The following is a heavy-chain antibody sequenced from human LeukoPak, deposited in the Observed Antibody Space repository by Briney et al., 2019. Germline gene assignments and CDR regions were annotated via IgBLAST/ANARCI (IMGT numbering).Heavy chain of an antibody. J-gene: IGHJ4*02. CDR1: GYTFTSYG. V-gene: IGHV1-18*01. CDR3: ARDHPWYYDSSGSRFDY. Sequence: ASVKVSCKASGYTFTSYGISWVRQAPGQGLEWMGWTSAYNGNTNYAQKLQGRVTMTTDTSTSTAYMELRSPRSDDTAVYYCARDHPWYYDSSGSRFDYWGQGTLVTVSS. CDR2: TSAYNGNT. D-gene: IGHD3-22*01.